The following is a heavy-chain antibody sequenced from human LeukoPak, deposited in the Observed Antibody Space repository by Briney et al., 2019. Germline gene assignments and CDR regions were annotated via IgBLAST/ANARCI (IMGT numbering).Heavy chain of an antibody. CDR3: ARLKARDAFDI. CDR2: VYYSGST. Sequence: SETLSLTCTVSGGSIGSYSWNWIRQSPGTGLEWIGYVYYSGSTMYNPSLRSRVTISVDTSKNQFSLKLSSVTAADTAVYYCARLKARDAFDIWGQGTMVTVSS. V-gene: IGHV4-59*08. CDR1: GGSIGSYS. J-gene: IGHJ3*02.